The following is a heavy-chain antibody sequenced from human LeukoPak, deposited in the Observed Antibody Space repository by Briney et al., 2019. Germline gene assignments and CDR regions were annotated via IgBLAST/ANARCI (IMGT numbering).Heavy chain of an antibody. Sequence: GASVKVSWKVSGYTLTELSMHWVPQAPGKGLEWMGGFDPEDGETIYAQKFQGRVTMTEDTSTDTAYMELSSLRSEDTAVYYCATGVVVTAILDYWGQGTLVTVSS. CDR1: GYTLTELS. J-gene: IGHJ4*02. D-gene: IGHD2-21*02. CDR2: FDPEDGET. V-gene: IGHV1-24*01. CDR3: ATGVVVTAILDY.